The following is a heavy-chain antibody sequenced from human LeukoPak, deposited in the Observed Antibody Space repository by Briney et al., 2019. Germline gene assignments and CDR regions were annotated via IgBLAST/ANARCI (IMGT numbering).Heavy chain of an antibody. D-gene: IGHD3-3*01. CDR2: INQDGSEE. Sequence: TGGSLRLSCAASGFPFSDYWMDWVRQAPGKGMEWVANINQDGSEENYADSVKGRFTISRDNAKNSLYLQMNSLRAEDTAVYYCVVLEWLIGYYYYMDVWGKGTTVTVSS. V-gene: IGHV3-7*01. CDR1: GFPFSDYW. J-gene: IGHJ6*03. CDR3: VVLEWLIGYYYYMDV.